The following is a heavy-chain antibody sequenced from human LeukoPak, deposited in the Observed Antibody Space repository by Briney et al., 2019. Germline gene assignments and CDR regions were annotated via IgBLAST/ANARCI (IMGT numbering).Heavy chain of an antibody. CDR1: GYRFTNNW. D-gene: IGHD3/OR15-3a*01. CDR3: ARHLDLLIGNWHFDL. CDR2: IYPGDSDT. J-gene: IGHJ2*01. Sequence: GESLKISCKASGYRFTNNWIGWVRHVPGKGLEWMGIIYPGDSDTRYSPPFQGQVTISVDKSMDTAYLQWSSLKASDTAMYYCARHLDLLIGNWHFDLWGRGTLVTVSS. V-gene: IGHV5-51*01.